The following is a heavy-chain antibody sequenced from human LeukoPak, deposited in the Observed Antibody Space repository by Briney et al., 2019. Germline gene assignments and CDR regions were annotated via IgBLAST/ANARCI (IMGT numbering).Heavy chain of an antibody. V-gene: IGHV1-46*01. Sequence: ASVKVSCKASGYTFTSYYMHWVRQAPGQGLEWMGIINPSGGSTSYAQKFQGRVTMTRDTSTSTVHMELSSLRSEDTAVYYCARDRLPFCGGDCYSYYFDYWGQGTLVTVSS. CDR3: ARDRLPFCGGDCYSYYFDY. J-gene: IGHJ4*02. CDR1: GYTFTSYY. CDR2: INPSGGST. D-gene: IGHD2-21*02.